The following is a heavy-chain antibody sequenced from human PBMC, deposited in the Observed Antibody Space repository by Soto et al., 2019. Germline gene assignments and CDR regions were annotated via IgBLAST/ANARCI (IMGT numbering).Heavy chain of an antibody. Sequence: VQLLESGGGLVQPGGSLRLSCAASGFTFSSYAMSWVRQAPGKGLEWVSAISGSGGSTYYADSVKGRFTISRDNSKNTLYLQMNSLRAEDTAVYYCAKGPGVRGLIIGEFDYWGQGTLVTVSS. V-gene: IGHV3-23*01. J-gene: IGHJ4*02. CDR2: ISGSGGST. CDR1: GFTFSSYA. CDR3: AKGPGVRGLIIGEFDY. D-gene: IGHD3-10*01.